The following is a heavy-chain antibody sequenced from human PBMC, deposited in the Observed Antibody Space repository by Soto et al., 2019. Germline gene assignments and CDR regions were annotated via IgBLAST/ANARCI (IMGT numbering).Heavy chain of an antibody. CDR2: ISGGGGDT. J-gene: IGHJ6*02. V-gene: IGHV3-23*01. CDR1: GFTFSNHA. Sequence: GGSLRLSCAASGFTFSNHAMAWLRQVPGKGLEWVSGISGGGGDTYHADYVRGRFTISRDNSKNTLYLQMNSLRAEDAAVYYCARTDSSGWSTRYGMDVWGQGTTVTVSS. CDR3: ARTDSSGWSTRYGMDV. D-gene: IGHD6-19*01.